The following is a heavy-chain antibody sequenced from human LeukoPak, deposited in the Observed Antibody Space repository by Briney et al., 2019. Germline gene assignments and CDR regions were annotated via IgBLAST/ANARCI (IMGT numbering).Heavy chain of an antibody. J-gene: IGHJ2*01. CDR3: ARPGTSYGDYGWYFDL. Sequence: GASVKVSCKASGNSFSGYAISWVRQAPGQGLEWMGRISAYSGDTKYAQNFQGRLTMTTDTSTSTAYMELRSLRSDDTAVYFCARPGTSYGDYGWYFDLWGRGTLVTVSS. CDR1: GNSFSGYA. V-gene: IGHV1-18*04. CDR2: ISAYSGDT. D-gene: IGHD4-17*01.